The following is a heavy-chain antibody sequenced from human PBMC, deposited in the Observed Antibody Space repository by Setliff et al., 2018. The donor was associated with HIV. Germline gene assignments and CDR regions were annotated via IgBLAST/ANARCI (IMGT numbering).Heavy chain of an antibody. CDR1: GASVSSYSYF. CDR3: ARSYDSSGYYYVFDY. D-gene: IGHD3-22*01. V-gene: IGHV4-39*01. Sequence: NPSETLSLTCTVSGASVSSYSYFWGWVRQPPGKGLEWIGIIYRSGSTYYNPSLKSLVTISIDTSRNQFSLNLSSVTAADTAVYYCARSYDSSGYYYVFDYWGQGTLVTVSS. CDR2: IYRSGST. J-gene: IGHJ4*02.